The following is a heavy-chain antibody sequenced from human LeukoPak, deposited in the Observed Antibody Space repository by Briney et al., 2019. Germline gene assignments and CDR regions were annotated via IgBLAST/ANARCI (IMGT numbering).Heavy chain of an antibody. J-gene: IGHJ4*02. CDR1: ITDYG. Sequence: SGGSLRLSCAGIITDYGMSWVRHVPGKGLEWVAGINWAGSNTHYAESVRGRFTISRDFAENSLYLQMNSLRDEDTAFYYCVKDVSSNWYSFDQWGQGTLVTVCS. D-gene: IGHD6-13*01. CDR2: INWAGSNT. CDR3: VKDVSSNWYSFDQ. V-gene: IGHV3-20*04.